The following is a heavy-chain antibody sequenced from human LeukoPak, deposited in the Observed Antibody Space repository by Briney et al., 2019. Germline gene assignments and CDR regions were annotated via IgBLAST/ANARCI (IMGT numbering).Heavy chain of an antibody. CDR1: VYTFTESS. V-gene: IGHV1-2*02. CDR2: IYLKSGDA. D-gene: IGHD2-21*02. CDR3: AREGMHCGGDCYSFDS. Sequence: GASVKVSCKASVYTFTESSMHWVRQAPGHGLEYCAWIYLKSGDAKYAQKCQGRVSMTRDTSISTVYMDLGSLRSDDTAVYYCAREGMHCGGDCYSFDSWGQGTLVTVSS. J-gene: IGHJ4*02.